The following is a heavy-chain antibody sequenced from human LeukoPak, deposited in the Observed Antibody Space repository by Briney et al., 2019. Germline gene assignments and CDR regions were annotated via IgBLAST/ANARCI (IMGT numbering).Heavy chain of an antibody. Sequence: GGSLRLSCAASGFTFSSYAMHWVRQAPGKGLEWVAVISYDGSNKYYADSVKGRFTISRDNSKNTLYLQMNSLRAEDTAVYYCARNGIAAAGILDYWGQGTLVTVSS. CDR2: ISYDGSNK. V-gene: IGHV3-30*04. CDR1: GFTFSSYA. J-gene: IGHJ4*02. CDR3: ARNGIAAAGILDY. D-gene: IGHD6-13*01.